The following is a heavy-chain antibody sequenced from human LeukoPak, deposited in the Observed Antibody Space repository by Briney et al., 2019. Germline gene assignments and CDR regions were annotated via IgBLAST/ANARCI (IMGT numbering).Heavy chain of an antibody. V-gene: IGHV3-13*01. Sequence: HTGGSLRLSCAASGFTFSDYDMHWVRRATGKGLEWVSAIGTAGDTYYTGSVKGRFTISRENAKNSLYLQMNSLRAGDTAVYYCARVAKERVGGVYYFDYWGQGTLVTVSS. J-gene: IGHJ4*02. D-gene: IGHD1-1*01. CDR2: IGTAGDT. CDR1: GFTFSDYD. CDR3: ARVAKERVGGVYYFDY.